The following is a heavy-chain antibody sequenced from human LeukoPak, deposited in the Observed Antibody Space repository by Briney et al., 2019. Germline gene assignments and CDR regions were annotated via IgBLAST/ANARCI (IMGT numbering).Heavy chain of an antibody. D-gene: IGHD5-18*01. Sequence: KPGGSLRLSCAASGFTFSDYYMSWIRQPPGKGLEWIGEINHSGSTNYNPSLKSRVAISVDTSKNQFSLKLSSVTAADTAVYYCARADRGYSYGRQGYWGQGTLVTVSS. CDR1: GFTFSDYY. CDR3: ARADRGYSYGRQGY. J-gene: IGHJ4*02. V-gene: IGHV4-34*01. CDR2: INHSGST.